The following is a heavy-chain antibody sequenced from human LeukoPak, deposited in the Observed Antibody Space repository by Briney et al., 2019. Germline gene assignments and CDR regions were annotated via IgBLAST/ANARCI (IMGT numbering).Heavy chain of an antibody. D-gene: IGHD3-16*01. CDR1: GFTFSRYW. J-gene: IGHJ6*02. V-gene: IGHV3-7*03. CDR2: IKQDGSKK. CDR3: ARGGGLDV. Sequence: PGGSLRLSCAASGFTFSRYWMTWVRQAPGKGLEWEANIKQDGSKKNYVDSVKGRFTISRDNAKNSLYLQMNSLRAEDTAVYFYARGGGLDVWGQGATVTVSS.